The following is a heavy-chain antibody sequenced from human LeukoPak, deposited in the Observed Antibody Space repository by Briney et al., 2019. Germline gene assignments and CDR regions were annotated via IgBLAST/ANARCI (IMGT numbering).Heavy chain of an antibody. Sequence: ASVKVSCKASGGTFSSYAISLVRQAPGQGLEWMGRIIPILGIANYAQKFQGRVTITADKSTSTAYKELSSLRSEDTAVYYCARDYGYYFDYWGQGTLVTVSS. V-gene: IGHV1-69*04. CDR1: GGTFSSYA. J-gene: IGHJ4*02. CDR3: ARDYGYYFDY. D-gene: IGHD4-17*01. CDR2: IIPILGIA.